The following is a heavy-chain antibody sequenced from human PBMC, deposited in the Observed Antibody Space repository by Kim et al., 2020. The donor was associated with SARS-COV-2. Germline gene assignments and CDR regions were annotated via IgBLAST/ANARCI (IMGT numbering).Heavy chain of an antibody. J-gene: IGHJ4*02. D-gene: IGHD6-13*01. Sequence: YNPSLKRRGTISFDTSKNQFSLQLTAVTAADAAVYYCGRGTAAASVGFDDWGQGTLVTVSS. V-gene: IGHV4-30-2*05. CDR3: GRGTAAASVGFDD.